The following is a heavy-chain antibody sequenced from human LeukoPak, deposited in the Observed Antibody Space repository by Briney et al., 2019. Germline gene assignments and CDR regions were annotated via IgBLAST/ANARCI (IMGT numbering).Heavy chain of an antibody. Sequence: KTSETLSLTCTVSGGSISSYYWSWIRQPAGKGLEWIGRIYTSGSTNYNPSLKSRVTMSVDTSKNQFSLKLSSVTAADTAVYYCATLQHGSSWQIRYFQHWGQGTLVTVSS. J-gene: IGHJ1*01. CDR2: IYTSGST. V-gene: IGHV4-4*07. CDR1: GGSISSYY. CDR3: ATLQHGSSWQIRYFQH. D-gene: IGHD6-13*01.